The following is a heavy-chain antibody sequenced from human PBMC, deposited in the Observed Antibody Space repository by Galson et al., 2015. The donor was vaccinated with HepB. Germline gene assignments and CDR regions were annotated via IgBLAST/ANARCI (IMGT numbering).Heavy chain of an antibody. CDR1: GFTFSNDW. V-gene: IGHV3-74*01. Sequence: SLRLSCATSGFTFSNDWMTWVRQVPGKGLEWVSRIKRDGTEINYADFVKGRFTISRDNGKNTLYLQMNNLRGEDTAVYYCVRGAPIHSHLLYWGQGTLVTVSS. CDR2: IKRDGTEI. J-gene: IGHJ4*02. CDR3: VRGAPIHSHLLY. D-gene: IGHD4-11*01.